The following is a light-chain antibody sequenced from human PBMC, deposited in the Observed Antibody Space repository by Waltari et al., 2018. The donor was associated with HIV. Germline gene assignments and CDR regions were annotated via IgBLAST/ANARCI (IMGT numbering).Light chain of an antibody. J-gene: IGKJ2*01. V-gene: IGKV3-11*01. CDR3: QQRSYWPFT. CDR1: QSVSTY. CDR2: DAS. Sequence: EIVLTQSPATLSLSPGERATLPCRASQSVSTYLAWYQQKPGQAPRLLIYDASNRATGIPARFSGSGSGTDFTLTISSLEPEDFAVYYCQQRSYWPFTFGQGTKLEIK.